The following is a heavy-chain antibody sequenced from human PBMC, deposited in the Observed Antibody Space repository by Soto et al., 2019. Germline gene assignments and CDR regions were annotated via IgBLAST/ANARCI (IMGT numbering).Heavy chain of an antibody. V-gene: IGHV3-33*01. CDR3: ARWGCSGSHCNLNQRSFDL. Sequence: QVQLVESGGGVVQPGRSLRLSCAASGFIFNEYGMHWVRQAPGKGLEWVAVIWYDGSNKYYADSVRGRFTFSRDNSRNTMSLQMNSLRVEDTAMYYCARWGCSGSHCNLNQRSFDLWGQGTLVTVSS. CDR2: IWYDGSNK. J-gene: IGHJ4*02. CDR1: GFIFNEYG. D-gene: IGHD1-26*01.